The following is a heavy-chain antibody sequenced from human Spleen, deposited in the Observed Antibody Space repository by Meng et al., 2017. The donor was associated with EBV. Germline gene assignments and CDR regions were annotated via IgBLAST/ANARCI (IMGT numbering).Heavy chain of an antibody. CDR2: LIPMSDAP. CDR1: GGTFRSDA. Sequence: VQVVQAGAEVKKPGSSVKVSCWTSGGTFRSDAVSWVRQAPGQGLEWMGGLIPMSDAPHYAQKFQGRVTITADESTSTHYMHLSGLTSDDTAVYYCASESGRGFTPDYWGQGTLVTASS. CDR3: ASESGRGFTPDY. D-gene: IGHD3-10*01. V-gene: IGHV1-69*01. J-gene: IGHJ4*02.